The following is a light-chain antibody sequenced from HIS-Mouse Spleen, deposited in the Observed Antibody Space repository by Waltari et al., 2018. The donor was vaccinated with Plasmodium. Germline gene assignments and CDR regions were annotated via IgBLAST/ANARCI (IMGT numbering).Light chain of an antibody. CDR1: QRVSSN. Sequence: EIVMTQSPATLSVSPGERATISCRASQRVSSNLAWYQQNPGQAPRLLIYGASTRATGIPARFSGSGSGTEFTLTISSLQSEDFAVYYCQQYNNWPPYTFGQGTKLEIK. CDR2: GAS. J-gene: IGKJ2*01. V-gene: IGKV3-15*01. CDR3: QQYNNWPPYT.